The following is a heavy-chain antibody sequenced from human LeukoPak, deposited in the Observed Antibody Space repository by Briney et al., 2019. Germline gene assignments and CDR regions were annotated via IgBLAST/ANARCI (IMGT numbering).Heavy chain of an antibody. J-gene: IGHJ3*01. D-gene: IGHD3-16*01. CDR3: ARGGEKGELNEEAFDV. CDR1: QVTFNTFA. CDR2: ISSDGTSE. Sequence: EGSLRLSCVASQVTFNTFAMHWVRQAPGRGLEWVAIISSDGTSEYYADIEKDRFTISRDNSRDTLYLQANSLRLDDTALYYCARGGEKGELNEEAFDVWGQGTMVTVFS. V-gene: IGHV3-30*04.